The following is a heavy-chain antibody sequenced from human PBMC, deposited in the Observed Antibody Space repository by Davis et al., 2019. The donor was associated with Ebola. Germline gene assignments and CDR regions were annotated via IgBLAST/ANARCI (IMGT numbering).Heavy chain of an antibody. J-gene: IGHJ4*02. D-gene: IGHD7-27*01. CDR2: IRYDGSNK. CDR3: AKVTGSFDY. CDR1: GFTFGNYG. V-gene: IGHV3-30*02. Sequence: GESLKISCAASGFTFGNYGMHWVRQAPGKGLEWVAFIRYDGSNKYYADSVKGRFTISRDNSKNTLYLQMNSLRAEDTAVYYCAKVTGSFDYWGQGTLVTVSS.